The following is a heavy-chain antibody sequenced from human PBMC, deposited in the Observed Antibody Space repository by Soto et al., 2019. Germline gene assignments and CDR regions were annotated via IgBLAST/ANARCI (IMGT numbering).Heavy chain of an antibody. CDR1: GGSISSGSYY. V-gene: IGHV4-31*03. CDR2: IYYRGST. CDR3: ATRTDYYYGSGSLGGMDV. Sequence: QVQLQESGPGLVKPSQTLSLTCTVSGGSISSGSYYWSWIRQLPGKGLEWIGYIYYRGSTYYNPSLKSRVTISVDTSKNPFSLKLNSVTAADTAVYYCATRTDYYYGSGSLGGMDVWGQGTTVTVSS. D-gene: IGHD3-10*01. J-gene: IGHJ6*02.